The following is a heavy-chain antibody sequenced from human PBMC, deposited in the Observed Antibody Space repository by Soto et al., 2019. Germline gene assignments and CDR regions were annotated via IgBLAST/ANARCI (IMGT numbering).Heavy chain of an antibody. CDR3: ARCYCSVGSCYTCWHFDL. CDR1: GYTFNNYG. J-gene: IGHJ2*01. Sequence: QVQLVQSGAEVKKPGASVKVSCKASGYTFNNYGISWVRQAPGQGLEWMGWIGPYNGNTDHAQNFQGRVTMTTETSTNTSYMGLRSLRSDDTALYYCARCYCSVGSCYTCWHFDLWGRGTLVTVSS. V-gene: IGHV1-18*01. CDR2: IGPYNGNT. D-gene: IGHD2-15*01.